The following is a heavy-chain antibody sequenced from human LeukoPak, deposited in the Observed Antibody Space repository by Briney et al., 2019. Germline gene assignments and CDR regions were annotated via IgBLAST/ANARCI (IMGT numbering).Heavy chain of an antibody. CDR2: IYSGGST. CDR3: ARAEGFNWFDP. V-gene: IGHV3-66*01. CDR1: GFTVSSNY. J-gene: IGHJ5*02. Sequence: QSGGSLRLSCAASGFTVSSNYMSWVRQAPGKGLEWVLVIYSGGSTYYADSVKGRFTISRDNSKNTLYLQMNSLRAEDTAVYYSARAEGFNWFDPWGQGTLVNVSS.